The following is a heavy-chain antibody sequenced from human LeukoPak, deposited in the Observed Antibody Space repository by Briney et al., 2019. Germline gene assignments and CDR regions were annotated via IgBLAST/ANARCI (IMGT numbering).Heavy chain of an antibody. CDR2: IYYSGST. V-gene: IGHV4-39*01. J-gene: IGHJ4*02. Sequence: SETLSLTCTVSGGSISSSSYYWGWIRQPPGKGLEWIGSIYYSGSTYYNPSLKSRVTISVDTSKNQFSLKLSSVTAADTAVYYCARQDPFEGLWYYDSRGYGFDYWGQGTLVTVSS. CDR3: ARQDPFEGLWYYDSRGYGFDY. D-gene: IGHD3-22*01. CDR1: GGSISSSSYY.